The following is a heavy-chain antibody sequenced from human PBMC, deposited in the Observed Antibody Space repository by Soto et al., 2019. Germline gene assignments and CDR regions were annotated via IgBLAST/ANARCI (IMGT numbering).Heavy chain of an antibody. V-gene: IGHV1-46*04. Sequence: QVQLVQSGAEVKKPGASVKVSCKASGYTFIHYYIHWVRQAPGQGLEWMAIINPNGGSTNYAEKLRGRVTVTSDTSTTTGSMELNSLGSDDTAVYFCARSLLQGDFWGQGTLVTVSS. CDR1: GYTFIHYY. D-gene: IGHD2-21*01. CDR3: ARSLLQGDF. CDR2: INPNGGST. J-gene: IGHJ4*02.